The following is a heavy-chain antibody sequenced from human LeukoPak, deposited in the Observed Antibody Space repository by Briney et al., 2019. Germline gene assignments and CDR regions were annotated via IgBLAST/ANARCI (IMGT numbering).Heavy chain of an antibody. D-gene: IGHD3-10*01. CDR3: ARSRQASGLLNS. V-gene: IGHV4-30-2*06. J-gene: IGHJ4*02. CDR1: GDSIRGFY. Sequence: SETLSLTCNVSGDSIRGFYWGWIRQSPGKGLEWIGFIYDRGPAYYNPSLKSRFTISVDRPKNQFFLNVTSLTAADTAVYFCARSRQASGLLNSWGQGTLVVVSS. CDR2: IYDRGPA.